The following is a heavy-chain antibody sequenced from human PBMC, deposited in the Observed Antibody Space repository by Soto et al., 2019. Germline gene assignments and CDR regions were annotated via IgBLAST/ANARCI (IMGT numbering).Heavy chain of an antibody. CDR3: AKGPRDALGMLTKYGSYFDY. CDR2: ISWNSGSI. D-gene: IGHD7-27*01. Sequence: GGSLRLSCAASGFTFDDYAMHWVRQAPGKGLEWVSGISWNSGSIGYADSVKGRFTISRDNAKNSLYLQMNSLRAEDTALYYCAKGPRDALGMLTKYGSYFDYWGQGTLVTVSS. J-gene: IGHJ4*02. V-gene: IGHV3-9*01. CDR1: GFTFDDYA.